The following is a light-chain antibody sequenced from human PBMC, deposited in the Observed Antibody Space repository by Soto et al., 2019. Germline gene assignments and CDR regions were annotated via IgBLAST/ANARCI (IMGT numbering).Light chain of an antibody. CDR3: QQRSNWPIT. CDR1: QSVSSY. V-gene: IGKV3-11*01. Sequence: EIVLTQSPATLSLSPGERATLSCRASQSVSSYLAWYQHKPGQAPRLLIYDASNRATGIPARFSGSGSGTAFTLTISSLEPEDFDVYYCQQRSNWPITFGQGSRLEIK. CDR2: DAS. J-gene: IGKJ5*01.